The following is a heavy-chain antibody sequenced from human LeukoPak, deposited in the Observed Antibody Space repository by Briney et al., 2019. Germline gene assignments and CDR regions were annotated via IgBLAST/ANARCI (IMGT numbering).Heavy chain of an antibody. CDR3: ARFAVHRRLIVTGQFGLDY. J-gene: IGHJ4*02. D-gene: IGHD3-9*01. CDR2: INPSGGTT. V-gene: IGHV1-46*01. CDR1: GYIFTSYY. Sequence: ASVKVSCKASGYIFTSYYMHWVRQAPGQGLEWVGVINPSGGTTNYAQTLQGRVTMTRDTSTSTVYMELSSLRSEDTAVYYCARFAVHRRLIVTGQFGLDYWGQGTLVTVSS.